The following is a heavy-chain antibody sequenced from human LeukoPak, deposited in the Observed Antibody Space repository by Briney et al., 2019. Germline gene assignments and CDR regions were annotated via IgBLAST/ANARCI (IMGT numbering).Heavy chain of an antibody. V-gene: IGHV3-23*01. J-gene: IGHJ3*02. CDR3: AKDLEWEWELMSAFDI. CDR2: ISGSGGST. CDR1: GFTFSSYA. Sequence: GGSLRLSCAASGFTFSSYAMSWVRQAPGKGLEWVSAISGSGGSTYYADSVKGRFTISRDNSKNTLYLQMNSLRAEDTAVYYCAKDLEWEWELMSAFDIWGQGTMVTVSS. D-gene: IGHD1-26*01.